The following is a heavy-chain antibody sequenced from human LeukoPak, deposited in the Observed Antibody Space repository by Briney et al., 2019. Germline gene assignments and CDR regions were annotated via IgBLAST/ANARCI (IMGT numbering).Heavy chain of an antibody. D-gene: IGHD6-13*01. Sequence: GASVKVSCKASGYTFTGYYMHWVRQAPGQGLEWMGWINPNSGATNSAQNFQGRVTMTRDTSISTAYMELSRLRSDDTAVYYCTRVGYDSSYYFDYWGQGTLVTVSP. CDR3: TRVGYDSSYYFDY. CDR2: INPNSGAT. J-gene: IGHJ4*02. V-gene: IGHV1-2*02. CDR1: GYTFTGYY.